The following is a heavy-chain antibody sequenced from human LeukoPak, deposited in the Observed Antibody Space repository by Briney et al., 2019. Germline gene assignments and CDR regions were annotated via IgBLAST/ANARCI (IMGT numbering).Heavy chain of an antibody. CDR1: GGTFSSYA. V-gene: IGHV1-69*05. Sequence: SVKVSCKASGGTFSSYAISWVRQAPGQGLEWMGGIIPIFGTANYAQRFQGRVTITTDESTSTAYMELSSLRSEDTAVYYCARGYDCSSTSCWRTSFDYWGQGTLVTVSS. CDR3: ARGYDCSSTSCWRTSFDY. CDR2: IIPIFGTA. J-gene: IGHJ4*02. D-gene: IGHD2-2*01.